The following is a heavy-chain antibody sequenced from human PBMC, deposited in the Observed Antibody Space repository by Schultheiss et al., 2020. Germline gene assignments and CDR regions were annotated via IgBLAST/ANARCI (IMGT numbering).Heavy chain of an antibody. Sequence: SETLSLTCAVYGGSFSGYYWSWIRQPPGKGLEWIGEINHSGSTNYNPSLKSRVTISVDTSKNQFSLKLSSVTAADTAVYYCARDHLGSGWYGYYYYYGMDVWGQGTTVTVSS. CDR3: ARDHLGSGWYGYYYYYGMDV. CDR2: INHSGST. D-gene: IGHD6-19*01. J-gene: IGHJ6*02. V-gene: IGHV4-34*01. CDR1: GGSFSGYY.